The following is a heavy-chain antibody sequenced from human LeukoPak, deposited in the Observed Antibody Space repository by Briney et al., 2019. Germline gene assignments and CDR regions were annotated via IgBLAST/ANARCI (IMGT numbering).Heavy chain of an antibody. J-gene: IGHJ3*02. CDR2: IFPGDSGT. CDR3: ARHRGSMIVVENAFDI. D-gene: IGHD3-22*01. V-gene: IGHV5-51*01. Sequence: GESLKISCKGSGYSFTTYWIAWVRQMPGKGLEWMGIIFPGDSGTKYSPSFQGQVTISVDKSISTAYLQWSSLKASDSAMYYCARHRGSMIVVENAFDIWGQGTMVTVSS. CDR1: GYSFTTYW.